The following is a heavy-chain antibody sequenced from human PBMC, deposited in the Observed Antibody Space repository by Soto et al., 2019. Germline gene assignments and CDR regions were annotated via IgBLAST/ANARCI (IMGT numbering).Heavy chain of an antibody. CDR1: GGSFRGYL. D-gene: IGHD3-16*01. CDR3: QGGDF. CDR2: INDSGNT. J-gene: IGHJ4*02. V-gene: IGHV4-34*01. Sequence: XTLSLPCAVSGGSFRGYLWSWIRQSPAKGLEWIGEINDSGNTYYNPSFKSRLTISVDTSTSQISLRLTSVTAADSAVYYCQGGDFWGQGTRGTVSS.